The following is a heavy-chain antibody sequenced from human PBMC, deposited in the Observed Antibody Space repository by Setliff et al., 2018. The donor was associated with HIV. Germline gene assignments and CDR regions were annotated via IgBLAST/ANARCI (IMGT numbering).Heavy chain of an antibody. Sequence: KTSETLSLTCTVSGDSINSGDSYWTWIRHHPGKGLEWIGYIYYSGSAYYNPSLKSRVTMSVDTSENQFSLKLTSVTAADTAVYYCARGIRDGYNEYFHHWGRGTLVTVSS. V-gene: IGHV4-31*03. CDR2: IYYSGSA. CDR3: ARGIRDGYNEYFHH. D-gene: IGHD5-12*01. J-gene: IGHJ1*01. CDR1: GDSINSGDSY.